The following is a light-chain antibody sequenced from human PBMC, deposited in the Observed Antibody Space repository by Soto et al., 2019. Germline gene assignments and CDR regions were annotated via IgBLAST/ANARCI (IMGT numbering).Light chain of an antibody. J-gene: IGLJ1*01. CDR1: SSDVGAYDF. CDR3: SSYTSSSTRV. Sequence: QSALPQPASVSGSPGQSITISCTGTSSDVGAYDFVSWYQQHPDKAPKLMIYEVSNRPSGVSNRFSGSKSVNTATLTISGLQAEDEADYYCSSYTSSSTRVFGTGTKVTVL. CDR2: EVS. V-gene: IGLV2-14*03.